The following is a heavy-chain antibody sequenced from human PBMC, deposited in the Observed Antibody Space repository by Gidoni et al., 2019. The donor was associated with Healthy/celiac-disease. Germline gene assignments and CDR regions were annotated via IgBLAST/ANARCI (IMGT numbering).Heavy chain of an antibody. CDR2: ISSSSITI. Sequence: EVQLVESGGGLVQPGGSLRLSCAASGFTFSSYSMNWVRQAPGKGLEWVSYISSSSITIYYADSVKGRFTISRDNAKNSLYLQMNSLRAEDTAVYYCARDRDGYNSPFDYWGQGTLVTVSS. V-gene: IGHV3-48*01. J-gene: IGHJ4*02. CDR1: GFTFSSYS. D-gene: IGHD5-12*01. CDR3: ARDRDGYNSPFDY.